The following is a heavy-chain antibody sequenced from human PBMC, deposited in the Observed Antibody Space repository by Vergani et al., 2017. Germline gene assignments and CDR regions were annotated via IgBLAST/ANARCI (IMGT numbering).Heavy chain of an antibody. CDR3: ARDGYCSSTSCSYDAFDI. Sequence: QVQLVQSGAEVKKPGASVKVSCKASGYTFTGYYMHWVRQAPGQGLEWMGRINPNSGGTNYAQKFQGRVTMTRDTSISTAYMELSRLRSDDTAVYYCARDGYCSSTSCSYDAFDIWGQGTMVIVSS. CDR1: GYTFTGYY. D-gene: IGHD2-2*03. CDR2: INPNSGGT. J-gene: IGHJ3*02. V-gene: IGHV1-2*06.